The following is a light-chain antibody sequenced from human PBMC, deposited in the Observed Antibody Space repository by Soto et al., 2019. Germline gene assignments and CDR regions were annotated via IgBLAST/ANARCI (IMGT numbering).Light chain of an antibody. J-gene: IGKJ1*01. CDR2: ASS. CDR3: QQFGSTSWT. Sequence: EIVLTQSPGTLSLSPGEGATLSCRASQSLSSSNLAWYQQKPGQAPRLLIYASSTRATGIPDRFSGSGSGTDFILTISRLDPEDFAVYYCQQFGSTSWTFGQGTKVEMK. V-gene: IGKV3-20*01. CDR1: QSLSSSN.